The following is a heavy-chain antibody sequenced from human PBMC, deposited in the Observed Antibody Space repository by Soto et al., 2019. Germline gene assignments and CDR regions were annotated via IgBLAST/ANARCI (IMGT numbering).Heavy chain of an antibody. CDR2: IIPIFGTA. V-gene: IGHV1-69*13. Sequence: SVKVSCKASGGTFSSYAISWVRQAPGQGLEWMGGIIPIFGTANYAQKFQGRVTITADESTSTAYMELSSLRSEDTAVYYCAGMTPGNNWFDPWGQGPLVTVSS. CDR1: GGTFSSYA. J-gene: IGHJ5*02. CDR3: AGMTPGNNWFDP.